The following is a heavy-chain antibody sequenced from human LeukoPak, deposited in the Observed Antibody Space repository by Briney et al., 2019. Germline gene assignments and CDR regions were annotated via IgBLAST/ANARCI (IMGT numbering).Heavy chain of an antibody. J-gene: IGHJ4*02. Sequence: GGSLRLSCVVSGFTFSDYAMSWVRQAPEKGLEWVSGITTNGDSTYYADSVKGRFTLSRDNSKSTLCLQMNSLRAEDTAIYYCAKVANNFWSGLDYWGQGALVTVSS. CDR1: GFTFSDYA. D-gene: IGHD3-3*01. V-gene: IGHV3-23*01. CDR3: AKVANNFWSGLDY. CDR2: ITTNGDST.